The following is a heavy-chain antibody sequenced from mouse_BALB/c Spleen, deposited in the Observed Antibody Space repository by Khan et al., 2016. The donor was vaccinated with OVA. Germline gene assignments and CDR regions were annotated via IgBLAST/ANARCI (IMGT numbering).Heavy chain of an antibody. D-gene: IGHD1-1*01. CDR1: GNSFTSYY. Sequence: EVQLQQSGPELMKPGASVKISCKASGNSFTSYYIHWVKQSHGKSLEWIGYIDPFNGSTNYNQKFKGKATLTVDKSSSTAYMHLSSLTSEDSAVCYCARHGSSSWFAYWGQGTLVTVSA. CDR2: IDPFNGST. J-gene: IGHJ3*01. V-gene: IGHV1S135*01. CDR3: ARHGSSSWFAY.